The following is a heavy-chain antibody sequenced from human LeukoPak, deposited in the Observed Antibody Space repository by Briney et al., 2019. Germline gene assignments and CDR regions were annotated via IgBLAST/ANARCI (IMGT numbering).Heavy chain of an antibody. CDR1: GGSFSGYY. D-gene: IGHD3-3*01. V-gene: IGHV4-34*01. CDR3: ASEVLRFLEWYPHGMDV. Sequence: SETLSLTCAVYGGSFSGYYWSWIRQPPGKGLEWIGEINHSGSTNYNPSLKSRVTISVDTSKNQFSLKLSSVTAADTAVYYCASEVLRFLEWYPHGMDVWGQGTTVTVSS. CDR2: INHSGST. J-gene: IGHJ6*02.